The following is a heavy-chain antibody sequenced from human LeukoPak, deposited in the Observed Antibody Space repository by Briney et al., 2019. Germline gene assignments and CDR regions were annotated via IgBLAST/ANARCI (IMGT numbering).Heavy chain of an antibody. CDR1: GGTLSSYD. Sequence: SVKVSCKASGGTLSSYDINWVRQAPGQGLEWRGRIIPMFGIVNYAQNFQGRVTITADKSTNTAYMELSSLRSEDTAFYYCARADSSGYSLDENFDYWGQGTLVTVSS. J-gene: IGHJ4*02. CDR3: ARADSSGYSLDENFDY. D-gene: IGHD3-22*01. CDR2: IIPMFGIV. V-gene: IGHV1-69*04.